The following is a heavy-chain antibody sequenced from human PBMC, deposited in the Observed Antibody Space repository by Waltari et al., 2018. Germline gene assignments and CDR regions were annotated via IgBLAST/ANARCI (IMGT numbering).Heavy chain of an antibody. CDR3: AREGGRDIVATIAAIDY. CDR2: IYYSGST. D-gene: IGHD5-12*01. Sequence: QVQLQESGPGLVKPSQTLSLTCTVSGGSISSGGYYWSWIRQHPGKGLGWIGYIYYSGSTYYNPSLKSRVTISVDTSKNQFSLKLSSVTAADTAVYYCAREGGRDIVATIAAIDYWGQGTLVTVSS. J-gene: IGHJ4*02. V-gene: IGHV4-31*03. CDR1: GGSISSGGYY.